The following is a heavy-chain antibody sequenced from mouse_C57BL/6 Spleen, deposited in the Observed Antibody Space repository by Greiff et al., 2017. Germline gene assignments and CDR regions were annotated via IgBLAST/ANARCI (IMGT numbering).Heavy chain of an antibody. Sequence: QVQLQQSGAELVQPGASVKISCKASGYAFSSYWMHWVKQRPGKGLEWIGQIYPGDGDTYYTGMFKGKATLTANKASCTAYMQLSSLTSEDSAVYFCARFRSSYAMDYWGQGTSVTVSS. J-gene: IGHJ4*01. CDR1: GYAFSSYW. D-gene: IGHD6-1*01. CDR2: IYPGDGDT. V-gene: IGHV1-80*01. CDR3: ARFRSSYAMDY.